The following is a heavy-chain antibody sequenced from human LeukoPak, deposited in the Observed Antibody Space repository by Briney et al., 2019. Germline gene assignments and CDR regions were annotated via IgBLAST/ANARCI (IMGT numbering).Heavy chain of an antibody. Sequence: GGSLRLSCAASRFTFSSYWMSWVRQAPGKGLEWVANIKQDGSEKYYVDSVKGRFTISRDNAKNSLYLQMNSLRAEDTAVYYCARVSGNYYRWFDSWGQGTLVTVSS. V-gene: IGHV3-7*03. CDR3: ARVSGNYYRWFDS. CDR1: RFTFSSYW. CDR2: IKQDGSEK. J-gene: IGHJ5*01. D-gene: IGHD1-26*01.